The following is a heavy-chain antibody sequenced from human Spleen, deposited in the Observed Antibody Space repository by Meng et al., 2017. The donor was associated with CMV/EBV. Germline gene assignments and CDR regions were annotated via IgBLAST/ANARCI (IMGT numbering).Heavy chain of an antibody. J-gene: IGHJ4*02. CDR1: GFSFSDYG. V-gene: IGHV3-33*06. D-gene: IGHD3-10*01. CDR3: AKDLDHRMRFGGIGDY. Sequence: SGFSFSDYGMNWVRQAPGKGLEWVAVIWYDGSEKYYADSVKGRFTISRDDSKRTVYLQMNSLTADDTAMYYCAKDLDHRMRFGGIGDYWGPGTLVTVSS. CDR2: IWYDGSEK.